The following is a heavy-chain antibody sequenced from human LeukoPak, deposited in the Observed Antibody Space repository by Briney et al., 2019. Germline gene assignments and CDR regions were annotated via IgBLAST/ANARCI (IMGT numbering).Heavy chain of an antibody. CDR1: GFTFSSYS. CDR3: ARETPIRLRLGYYYYYMDV. Sequence: GGSLRLSCAASGFTFSSYSMNWVRQAPGKGLEWVSSISSSSSYIYYADSVKGRFTISRDNAKNSLYLQMNSLRAEDTAVYYCARETPIRLRLGYYYYYMDVWGKGTTVTISS. V-gene: IGHV3-21*01. J-gene: IGHJ6*03. CDR2: ISSSSSYI. D-gene: IGHD3-16*01.